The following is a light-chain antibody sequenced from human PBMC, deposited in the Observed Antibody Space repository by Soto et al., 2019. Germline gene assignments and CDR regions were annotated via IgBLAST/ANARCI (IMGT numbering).Light chain of an antibody. CDR1: SSDVGRYNY. CDR3: SSYTTSSPYV. Sequence: QSALTQPASVSASPGQSITISCTGTSSDVGRYNYVSWYQQHPGKAPKLMIYEVSNRPSGVSNRFSGSKSGNTASLTISGLQAEDEADYYCSSYTTSSPYVFGTGTKLTVL. J-gene: IGLJ1*01. CDR2: EVS. V-gene: IGLV2-14*01.